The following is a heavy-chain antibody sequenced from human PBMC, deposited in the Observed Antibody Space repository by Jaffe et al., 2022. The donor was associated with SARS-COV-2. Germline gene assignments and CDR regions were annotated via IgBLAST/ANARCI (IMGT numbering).Heavy chain of an antibody. D-gene: IGHD6-6*01. CDR2: IYHSGST. V-gene: IGHV4-4*02. Sequence: QVQLQESGPGLVKPSGTLSLTCAVSGGSISSSNWWSWVRQPPGKGLEWIGEIYHSGSTNYNPSLKSRVTISVDKSKNQFSLKLSSVTAADTAVYYCARGTGSSSSYAPQRNWFDPWGQGTLVTVSS. CDR3: ARGTGSSSSYAPQRNWFDP. J-gene: IGHJ5*02. CDR1: GGSISSSNW.